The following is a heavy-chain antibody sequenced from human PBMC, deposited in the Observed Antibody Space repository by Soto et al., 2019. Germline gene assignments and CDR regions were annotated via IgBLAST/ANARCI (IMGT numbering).Heavy chain of an antibody. D-gene: IGHD5-12*01. Sequence: GGSLRLSCAASGFSVSSNYMSWVRQAPGEGLEWVAIIYINGSTDYADSVQGRFSVSRDIYKNTLFLQMNNLRAEDTAVYFCSGDPSGYDEGDWYHGVDVWGQGTTVTVSS. V-gene: IGHV3-53*01. CDR1: GFSVSSNY. CDR2: IYINGST. CDR3: SGDPSGYDEGDWYHGVDV. J-gene: IGHJ6*02.